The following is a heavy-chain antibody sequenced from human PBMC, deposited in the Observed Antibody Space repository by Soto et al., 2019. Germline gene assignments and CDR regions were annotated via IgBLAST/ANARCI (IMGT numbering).Heavy chain of an antibody. D-gene: IGHD5-12*01. Sequence: GGSLRLSCAASGFSVSSNYMSWVRQAPGEGLEWVAIIYINGSTDYADSVQGRFSVSRDIYKNTLFLQMNNLRAEDTAVYFCSGDPSGYDEGDWYHGVDVWGQGTTVTVSS. V-gene: IGHV3-53*01. CDR1: GFSVSSNY. CDR2: IYINGST. CDR3: SGDPSGYDEGDWYHGVDV. J-gene: IGHJ6*02.